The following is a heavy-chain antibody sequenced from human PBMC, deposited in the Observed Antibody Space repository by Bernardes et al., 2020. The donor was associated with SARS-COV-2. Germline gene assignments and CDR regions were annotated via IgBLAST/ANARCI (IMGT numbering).Heavy chain of an antibody. CDR2: VTGDGGII. J-gene: IGHJ2*01. CDR3: ARDFVVADDLCYFDV. D-gene: IGHD3-10*02. Sequence: GGSLRLSCAGSGFSFRRHAMGWARQAPGRGLEWVSGVTGDGGIIFYTDSVKGRFTISKDSSKNIVYLQMNSLTAEDTAMYYCARDFVVADDLCYFDVWGRGTPVIVSP. V-gene: IGHV3-23*01. CDR1: GFSFRRHA.